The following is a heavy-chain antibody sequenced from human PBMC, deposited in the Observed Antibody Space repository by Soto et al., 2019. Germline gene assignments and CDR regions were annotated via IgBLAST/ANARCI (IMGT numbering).Heavy chain of an antibody. CDR2: IKSKTDGGTT. J-gene: IGHJ6*02. CDR1: GFTFSNAW. V-gene: IGHV3-15*01. Sequence: GGSLRLSCAASGFTFSNAWMSWVRQAPGKGLEWVGRIKSKTDGGTTDYAAPVKGRFTISRDDSKSTLYLQMNSLKTEDTAVYYCTTDRVPLYYYYGMDVWGQGTTVTVSS. D-gene: IGHD3-3*01. CDR3: TTDRVPLYYYYGMDV.